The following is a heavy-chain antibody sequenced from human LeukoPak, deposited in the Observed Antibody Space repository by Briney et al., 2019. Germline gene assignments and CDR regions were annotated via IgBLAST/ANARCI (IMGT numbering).Heavy chain of an antibody. J-gene: IGHJ4*02. V-gene: IGHV3-13*01. Sequence: GGSLRLSCAASGFTLTNYAMHWVRQPAGEGLEWVSALGTAGDTFYPGSVKGRFSISRDNAKNSLYLQMNSLRVEDTAFYYCAKDNRRHYTSGPNPDSLHWGQGALVTVSS. D-gene: IGHD6-19*01. CDR3: AKDNRRHYTSGPNPDSLH. CDR1: GFTLTNYA. CDR2: LGTAGDT.